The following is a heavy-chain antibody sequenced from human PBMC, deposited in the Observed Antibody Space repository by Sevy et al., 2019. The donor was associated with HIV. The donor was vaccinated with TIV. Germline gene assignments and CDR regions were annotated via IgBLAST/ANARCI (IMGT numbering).Heavy chain of an antibody. CDR2: ISSSGSTI. Sequence: GGSLRLSCAASGFTFSDYYMSWIRQAPGKGLEWVSYISSSGSTIYYAASVKGRFTISRDNAKNSLYLQMNSLRAEDTAGYYCARDFYSSSGFGLYYYGMDVWGQGTTVTVSS. D-gene: IGHD6-6*01. V-gene: IGHV3-11*01. J-gene: IGHJ6*02. CDR3: ARDFYSSSGFGLYYYGMDV. CDR1: GFTFSDYY.